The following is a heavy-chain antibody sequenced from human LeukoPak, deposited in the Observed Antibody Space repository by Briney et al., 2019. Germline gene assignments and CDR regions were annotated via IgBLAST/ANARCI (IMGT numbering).Heavy chain of an antibody. Sequence: ASVKVSCKASGYTFTSSDIIWVRQATGQGLEWMGWMNPNSGYTGSARKFQGRATMTSDTSISTAYMELSSLRSEDTAVYYCARNYLGLSYWGQGTLVTVSS. D-gene: IGHD7-27*01. CDR1: GYTFTSSD. CDR2: MNPNSGYT. CDR3: ARNYLGLSY. J-gene: IGHJ4*02. V-gene: IGHV1-8*01.